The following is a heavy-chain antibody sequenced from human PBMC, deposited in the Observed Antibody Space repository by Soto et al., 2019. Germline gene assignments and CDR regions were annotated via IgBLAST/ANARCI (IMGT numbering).Heavy chain of an antibody. V-gene: IGHV3-15*07. CDR1: GFTFSNAG. Sequence: GGSLRLSCAASGFTFSNAGINWVRQAPGKGLEWVGRIKSKTDGGTTDYAAPVKGRFAISRDDSKNILYLQVNSLKIEDTGVYSCTTDSYSTIIIALFAYWAQGTLLPVSS. CDR3: TTDSYSTIIIALFAY. D-gene: IGHD1-1*01. CDR2: IKSKTDGGTT. J-gene: IGHJ4*02.